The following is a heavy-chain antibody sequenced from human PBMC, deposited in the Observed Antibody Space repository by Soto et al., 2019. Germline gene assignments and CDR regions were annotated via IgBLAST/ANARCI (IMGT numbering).Heavy chain of an antibody. V-gene: IGHV3-23*01. J-gene: IGHJ3*01. CDR3: AKSQSGSFFAAFDL. Sequence: PGGSLRLSCAASGFNFSSDAMNWVRQTPGKGLEWVASIFGSGITTYYADSVKGRFTISRDNSKNTLHLQLNSLRAEDTALYYCAKSQSGSFFAAFDLWGQGSLVTVSS. CDR2: IFGSGITT. CDR1: GFNFSSDA. D-gene: IGHD1-26*01.